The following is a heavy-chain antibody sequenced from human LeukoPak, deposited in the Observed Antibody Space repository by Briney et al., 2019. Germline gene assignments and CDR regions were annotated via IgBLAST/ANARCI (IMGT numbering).Heavy chain of an antibody. D-gene: IGHD6-13*01. J-gene: IGHJ2*01. CDR3: ARVYYSSSYDYWYFDL. V-gene: IGHV4-34*01. Sequence: SETLSLTCAVYGGSFSGYYWSWIRQPPGKGLEWIGEINHSGSTNYNPSLKSRVAISVDTSKNQFSLKLSSVTAADTAVYYCARVYYSSSYDYWYFDLWGRGTQVTVSS. CDR1: GGSFSGYY. CDR2: INHSGST.